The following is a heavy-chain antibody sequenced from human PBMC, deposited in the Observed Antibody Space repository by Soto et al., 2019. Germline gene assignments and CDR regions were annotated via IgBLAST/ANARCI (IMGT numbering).Heavy chain of an antibody. D-gene: IGHD3-3*01. J-gene: IGHJ6*02. CDR3: ARDRLLGTLFGVVITYYYGMDV. CDR2: IYYSGST. V-gene: IGHV4-61*01. CDR1: GGSVSSGSYY. Sequence: SETLSLTXTVSGGSVSSGSYYWSWIRQPPGKGLEWIGYIYYSGSTNYNPSLKSRVTISVDTSKNQFSLKLSSVTAADTAVYYCARDRLLGTLFGVVITYYYGMDVWGQGTTVTVSS.